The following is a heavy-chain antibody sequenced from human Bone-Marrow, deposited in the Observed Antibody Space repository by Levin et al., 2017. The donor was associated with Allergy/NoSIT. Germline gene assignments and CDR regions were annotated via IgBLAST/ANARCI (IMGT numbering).Heavy chain of an antibody. V-gene: IGHV3-74*01. Sequence: GESLKISCTASGFTFNSFWIHWVRRAPGKGLVWVSRVNNDGRDTVYADSVKGRFTISRDNAKNTLYLQMNSLRDEDTAVYYCARGGYQHAFDVWGQGTVVTISS. CDR3: ARGGYQHAFDV. D-gene: IGHD6-13*01. CDR2: VNNDGRDT. CDR1: GFTFNSFW. J-gene: IGHJ3*01.